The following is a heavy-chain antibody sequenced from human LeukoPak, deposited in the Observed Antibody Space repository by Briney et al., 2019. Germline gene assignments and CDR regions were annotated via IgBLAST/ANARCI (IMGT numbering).Heavy chain of an antibody. CDR1: GFSLSTSGVG. J-gene: IGHJ4*02. V-gene: IGHV2-5*02. D-gene: IGHD3-10*01. CDR2: IYWDEDK. Sequence: SGPTLVNPTQTLTLTCTFSGFSLSTSGVGVGWIRQPPGKALDWLALIYWDEDKRYSPSLKSRLTITKDTSKNQVVLIMNNMDPVDTATYYCAHRYFGDMEFDYWGQGTLVTVSS. CDR3: AHRYFGDMEFDY.